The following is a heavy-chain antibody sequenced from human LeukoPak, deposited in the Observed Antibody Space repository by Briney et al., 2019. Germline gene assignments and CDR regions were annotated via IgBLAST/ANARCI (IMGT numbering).Heavy chain of an antibody. CDR3: AREWSPTYYYDSSGFRPYAFDI. CDR2: IWYDGSNK. J-gene: IGHJ3*02. Sequence: GGSLRLSCAASGFTFSSYGMHWVRPAPGKGLEWVAVIWYDGSNKYYADSVKGRFTISRDNSKNTLYLQMNSLRAEDTAVYYCAREWSPTYYYDSSGFRPYAFDIWGQGTMVTVSS. V-gene: IGHV3-33*01. CDR1: GFTFSSYG. D-gene: IGHD3-22*01.